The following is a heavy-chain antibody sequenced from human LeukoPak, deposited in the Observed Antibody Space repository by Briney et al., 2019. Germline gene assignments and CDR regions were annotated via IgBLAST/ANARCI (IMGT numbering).Heavy chain of an antibody. Sequence: GRSLRLSCAASGFTFDDYAMHWVRQAPGKGLEWVSGISWNSGSIGYADSVKGRFTISRDNAKNSLYLQMNSLRAEDTAVYYCAKDNDDCSSTSCPYYYYYMDVWGKGTTVTVSS. D-gene: IGHD2-2*01. CDR1: GFTFDDYA. CDR2: ISWNSGSI. V-gene: IGHV3-9*01. CDR3: AKDNDDCSSTSCPYYYYYMDV. J-gene: IGHJ6*03.